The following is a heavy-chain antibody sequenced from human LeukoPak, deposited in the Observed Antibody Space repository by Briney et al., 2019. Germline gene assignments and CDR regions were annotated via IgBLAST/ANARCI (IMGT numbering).Heavy chain of an antibody. V-gene: IGHV3-30*18. J-gene: IGHJ4*02. D-gene: IGHD1-26*01. CDR2: ISYDGSNK. CDR1: GFTFSSYG. CDR3: AKFIVGASSRFDF. Sequence: GRSLRLSCAAPGFTFSSYGMHWVRQAPGKGLEWVAVISYDGSNKYYADSVKGRFTISRDNSKNTLYLQMNSLRAEDTAVYYCAKFIVGASSRFDFWGQGTLVTVSS.